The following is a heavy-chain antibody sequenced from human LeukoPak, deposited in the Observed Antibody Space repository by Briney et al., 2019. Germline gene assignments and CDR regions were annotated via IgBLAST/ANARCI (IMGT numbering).Heavy chain of an antibody. V-gene: IGHV3-23*01. CDR1: GFTVSSNY. CDR3: AKDGGEGSYFDY. CDR2: ISGSGGST. Sequence: GGSLRLSCAASGFTVSSNYMSWVRQAPGKGLEWVSAISGSGGSTYYADSVKGRFTISRDNSKNTLYLQMNSLRAEDTAVYYCAKDGGEGSYFDYWGQGTLVTVSS. D-gene: IGHD2-21*01. J-gene: IGHJ4*02.